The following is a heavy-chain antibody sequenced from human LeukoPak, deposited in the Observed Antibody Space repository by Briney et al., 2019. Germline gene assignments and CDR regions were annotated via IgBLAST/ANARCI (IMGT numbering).Heavy chain of an antibody. D-gene: IGHD3-22*01. CDR1: GFTFDDYA. J-gene: IGHJ4*02. V-gene: IGHV3-9*01. CDR3: AKDEYYYDSSGHFDY. Sequence: PGGSLRLSCAASGFTFDDYAMHWVRQAPGKGLEWVSGISWNSGSIGYADSVKGRFTISRDNAKNSLYLQMNSLRAEDTALYYCAKDEYYYDSSGHFDYWGQGTLVTVSS. CDR2: ISWNSGSI.